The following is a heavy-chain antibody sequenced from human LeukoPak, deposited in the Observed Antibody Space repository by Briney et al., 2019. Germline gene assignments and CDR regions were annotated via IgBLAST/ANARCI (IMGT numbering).Heavy chain of an antibody. CDR2: IKQDGSEK. CDR3: ARDNPPDY. Sequence: GGSLRLSCVASGFTFSSSWMSWVRQAPGKGPEWVANIKQDGSEKSYVESVRGRFTISRDNAKNSLYLQLNSLRAEDTALYYCARDNPPDYWGQGTLVTVSS. J-gene: IGHJ4*02. CDR1: GFTFSSSW. V-gene: IGHV3-7*03.